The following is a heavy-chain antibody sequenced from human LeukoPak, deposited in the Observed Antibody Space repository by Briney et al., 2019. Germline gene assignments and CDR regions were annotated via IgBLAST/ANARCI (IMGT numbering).Heavy chain of an antibody. D-gene: IGHD1-26*01. J-gene: IGHJ4*02. V-gene: IGHV1-2*02. CDR1: GYTFTDYY. CDR3: ARGGRIVGASGLMFDY. CDR2: INPNNGDT. Sequence: ASVKVSCKASGYTFTDYYMHWVRQAPGQGLEWMGWINPNNGDTHYAQKFQGRVTMIRDTSIRTAYMELSRLTSDDTAVYYCARGGRIVGASGLMFDYWGQETLITVSS.